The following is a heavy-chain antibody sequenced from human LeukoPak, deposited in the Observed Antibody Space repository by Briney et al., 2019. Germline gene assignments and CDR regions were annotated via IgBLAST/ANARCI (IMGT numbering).Heavy chain of an antibody. CDR1: AESFSDYY. J-gene: IGHJ6*03. Sequence: SGTLSLTCAVYAESFSDYYWSWIRQPPGKGLEWIGEINHSGSTNYNPSLKTRVTISIDTSKNQFSLKLSSVTPADTAVYYCARDRYIFAGPDAYYYMDVWGKGTTVTISS. CDR3: ARDRYIFAGPDAYYYMDV. V-gene: IGHV4-34*01. D-gene: IGHD5-18*01. CDR2: INHSGST.